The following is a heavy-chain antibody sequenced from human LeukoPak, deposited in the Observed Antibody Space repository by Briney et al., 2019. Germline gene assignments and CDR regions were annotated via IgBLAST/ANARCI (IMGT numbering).Heavy chain of an antibody. CDR1: GFTFSIYV. Sequence: GGSLKLSCAASGFTFSIYVMSWVRPAPGKGLEWVSGVSLGTSDTYYADSVKGRFTISRDNSRKTLYLQMNSLRAEDTAVYYCAKRLLYSYGPGFDYWGQGTLVTVSS. CDR2: VSLGTSDT. J-gene: IGHJ4*02. CDR3: AKRLLYSYGPGFDY. V-gene: IGHV3-23*01. D-gene: IGHD5-18*01.